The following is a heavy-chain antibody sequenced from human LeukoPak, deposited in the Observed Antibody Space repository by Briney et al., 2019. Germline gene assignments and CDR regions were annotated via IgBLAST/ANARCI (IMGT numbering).Heavy chain of an antibody. D-gene: IGHD3-16*01. V-gene: IGHV3-7*01. CDR2: INEDGGAK. CDR3: ATKGGDY. Sequence: PGGSLRLSCAASGFTFSRYWMSWVRQAPGKGLGWVANINEDGGAKYYVDSVKGRFTISRDNAKNSQYLQMSSLRVEDTAVYYCATKGGDYWGQGTLVTVSS. CDR1: GFTFSRYW. J-gene: IGHJ4*02.